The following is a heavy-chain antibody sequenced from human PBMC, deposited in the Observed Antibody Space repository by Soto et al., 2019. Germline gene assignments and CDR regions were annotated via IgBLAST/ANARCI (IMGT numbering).Heavy chain of an antibody. CDR2: ISGSGGST. Sequence: GGSLRLSCAASGFTFSSYAMSWVRQAPGKGLEWVSAISGSGGSTYYADSVKGRFTISRDNSKNTLYLQMNSLRAEDTAVYYCAKDSSIEARRGPNWFDPWGQGTLVTVSS. V-gene: IGHV3-23*01. CDR1: GFTFSSYA. J-gene: IGHJ5*02. D-gene: IGHD6-6*01. CDR3: AKDSSIEARRGPNWFDP.